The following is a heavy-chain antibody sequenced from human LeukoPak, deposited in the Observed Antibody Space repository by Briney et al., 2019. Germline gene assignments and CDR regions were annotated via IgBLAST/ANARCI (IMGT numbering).Heavy chain of an antibody. Sequence: GGSLRLSCAASGFTFSSYWMSWVRQAPGKGLEWVANIKQDGSEKYYADSVKGRFTISRDNAKNSLYLQMNSLRAEDTAVYYCARDGRKLRDGYNYGGQGTLVTVSS. D-gene: IGHD5-24*01. CDR2: IKQDGSEK. V-gene: IGHV3-7*01. CDR3: ARDGRKLRDGYNY. CDR1: GFTFSSYW. J-gene: IGHJ4*02.